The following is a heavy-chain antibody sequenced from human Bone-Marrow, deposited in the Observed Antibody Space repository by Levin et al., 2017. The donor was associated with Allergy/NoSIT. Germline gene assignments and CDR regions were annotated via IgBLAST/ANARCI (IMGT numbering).Heavy chain of an antibody. CDR3: ARVPKYGSGSYYNPLDY. D-gene: IGHD3-10*01. Sequence: ASVKVSCKASGYTFTSYGISWVRQAPGQGLEWMGWISAYNGNTNYAQKLQGRVTMTTDTSTSTAYMELRSLRSDDTAVYYCARVPKYGSGSYYNPLDYWGQGTLVTVSS. CDR2: ISAYNGNT. CDR1: GYTFTSYG. V-gene: IGHV1-18*01. J-gene: IGHJ4*02.